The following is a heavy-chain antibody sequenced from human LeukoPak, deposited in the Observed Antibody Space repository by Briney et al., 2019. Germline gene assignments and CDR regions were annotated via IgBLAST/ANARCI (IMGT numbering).Heavy chain of an antibody. V-gene: IGHV4-39*01. CDR1: GGSISSRSYY. Sequence: SSETLSLTCTVSGGSISSRSYYWGWIRQPPGKGLEWIGKISDSGNTYYSPSLRSRVTISIDMSKNQFSLKLSSVTATDTAVYYCARREKVLDYFDYWGQGTLVTVSS. D-gene: IGHD1-26*01. CDR2: ISDSGNT. J-gene: IGHJ4*02. CDR3: ARREKVLDYFDY.